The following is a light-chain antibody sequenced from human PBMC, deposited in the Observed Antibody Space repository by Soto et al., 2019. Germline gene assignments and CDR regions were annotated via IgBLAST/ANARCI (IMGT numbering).Light chain of an antibody. CDR1: SSDDGGYNY. J-gene: IGLJ1*01. CDR3: SSYAGSNNLYV. Sequence: QSVLTQPPSASGSPGQSVTISCTGTSSDDGGYNYVSWYQQHPGKAPKLMIYEVSKRPSGVPDRFSGSKSGNTASLTVSGLQAEDEADYYCSSYAGSNNLYVFGTGTKLTVL. CDR2: EVS. V-gene: IGLV2-8*01.